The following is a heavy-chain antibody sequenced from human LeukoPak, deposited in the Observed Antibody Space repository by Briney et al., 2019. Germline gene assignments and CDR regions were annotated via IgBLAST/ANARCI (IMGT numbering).Heavy chain of an antibody. CDR1: GGSMTGGDYY. CDR2: S. Sequence: PSETLSLTCSVSGGSMTGGDYYWGWVRQSPGTGLQWIATSYQGASLKSRVTISLDTSKNQLSLRLTSVTAADTAIFYCAGQPRMASYFDFWGQGILVTVSS. J-gene: IGHJ4*02. CDR3: AGQPRMASYFDF. V-gene: IGHV4-39*07. D-gene: IGHD5-24*01.